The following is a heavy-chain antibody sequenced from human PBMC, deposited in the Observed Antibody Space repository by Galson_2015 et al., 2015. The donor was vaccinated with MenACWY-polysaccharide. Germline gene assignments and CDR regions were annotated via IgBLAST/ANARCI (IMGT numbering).Heavy chain of an antibody. J-gene: IGHJ6*02. CDR2: INPNSGGT. CDR1: GYTFTGYY. D-gene: IGHD2-2*01. CDR3: ARTPFLGSIEGDIVVVPAATHTTSGYYGMDV. Sequence: SVKVSCKASGYTFTGYYMHWVRQAPGQGLEWMGWINPNSGGTNYAQKFQGRVTMTRDTSISTAYMELSRLRSDDTAVYYCARTPFLGSIEGDIVVVPAATHTTSGYYGMDVWGQGTTVTVSS. V-gene: IGHV1-2*02.